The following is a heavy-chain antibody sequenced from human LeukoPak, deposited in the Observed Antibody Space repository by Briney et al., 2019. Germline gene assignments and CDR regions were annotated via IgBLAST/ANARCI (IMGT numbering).Heavy chain of an antibody. CDR2: ISAYNGNA. V-gene: IGHV1-18*01. CDR3: ARSYSGSSWFDP. J-gene: IGHJ5*02. Sequence: ASVKVSCKASGYTFTSYGISWVRQAPGQGLEWMGWISAYNGNANYAQKLQGRVTMTTDTSTSTAYMELRSLRSDDTAAYYCARSYSGSSWFDPWGQGTLVTVSS. D-gene: IGHD1-26*01. CDR1: GYTFTSYG.